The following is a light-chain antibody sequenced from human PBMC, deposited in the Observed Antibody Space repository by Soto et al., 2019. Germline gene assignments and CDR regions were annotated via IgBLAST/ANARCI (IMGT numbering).Light chain of an antibody. CDR1: QSISSN. J-gene: IGKJ2*01. CDR3: QQYNNWPPMYT. V-gene: IGKV3-15*01. CDR2: SAS. Sequence: EIVMTQSPATLSVSPGERATLSCRASQSISSNLAWYQHKPGQAPRLLIYSASTRATGIPARFSGSGSGTEFTLTISGLQSEDFAVYFCQQYNNWPPMYTFGQGTNLEIK.